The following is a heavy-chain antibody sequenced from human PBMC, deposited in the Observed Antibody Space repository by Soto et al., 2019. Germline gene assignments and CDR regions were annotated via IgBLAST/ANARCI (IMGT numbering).Heavy chain of an antibody. CDR2: VHYSGNT. V-gene: IGHV4-38-2*02. J-gene: IGHJ5*02. D-gene: IGHD2-15*01. Sequence: SETLSLTCTVSGYSISSGYHWAWIRQPPGKGLEWLGSVHYSGNTYYNPSLKSRLTISVDKSKNQFSLNLSSVTAADTAVYYCARQDRVVAEGRWFDPWGQGTLVTV. CDR1: GYSISSGYH. CDR3: ARQDRVVAEGRWFDP.